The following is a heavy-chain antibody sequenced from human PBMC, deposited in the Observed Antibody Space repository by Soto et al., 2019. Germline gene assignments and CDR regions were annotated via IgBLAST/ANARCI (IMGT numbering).Heavy chain of an antibody. Sequence: SVKVSCKASGGTFSSYAISWVRQAPGQGLEWMGGIIPIFGTANYAQKFQGRVTITADESPSTAYMELSSLRSEDTAVYYCARDRGYSYGSGYFDYWGQGTLVTVSS. CDR1: GGTFSSYA. CDR3: ARDRGYSYGSGYFDY. V-gene: IGHV1-69*13. J-gene: IGHJ4*02. D-gene: IGHD5-18*01. CDR2: IIPIFGTA.